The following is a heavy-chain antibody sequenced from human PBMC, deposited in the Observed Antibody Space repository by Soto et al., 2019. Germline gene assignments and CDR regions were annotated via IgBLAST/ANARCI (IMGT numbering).Heavy chain of an antibody. CDR2: ISGSGGST. V-gene: IGHV3-23*01. CDR3: VSYKWNYGSNPYDY. Sequence: PGGSLRLSCAASGFTFSSYAMSWVRQAPGKGLEWVSAISGSGGSTYYADSVKGRFTISRDNSKNTLYLQMNSLRAEDTAVYYCVSYKWNYGSNPYDYRAQRTLVTVSS. CDR1: GFTFSSYA. D-gene: IGHD1-7*01. J-gene: IGHJ4*02.